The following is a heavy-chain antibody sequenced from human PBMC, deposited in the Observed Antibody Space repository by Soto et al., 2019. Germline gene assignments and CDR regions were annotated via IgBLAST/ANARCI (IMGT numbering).Heavy chain of an antibody. Sequence: GGSLRLSCAASGFTFSNAWMSWVRQAPGKGQEWVGRIKSKTDGGTTDYAAPVKGRFTISRDDSKNTLYLQMNSLKTEDTAVYYCTTDRDWGSSYYYVMDVWGQGTTVTVSS. CDR3: TTDRDWGSSYYYVMDV. D-gene: IGHD7-27*01. CDR1: GFTFSNAW. J-gene: IGHJ6*02. V-gene: IGHV3-15*01. CDR2: IKSKTDGGTT.